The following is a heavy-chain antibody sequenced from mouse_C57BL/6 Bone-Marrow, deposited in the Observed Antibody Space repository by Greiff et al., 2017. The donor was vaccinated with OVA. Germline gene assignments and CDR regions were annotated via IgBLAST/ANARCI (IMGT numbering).Heavy chain of an antibody. J-gene: IGHJ2*01. CDR1: GYAFSSYW. CDR3: ARGYF. Sequence: QLQQSGAELVKPGASVEISCKASGYAFSSYWMNWVKQRPGTGLEWIGQIYPGDGVTNYNGKVKGKATMTADKSSSTAYMQLSSVTSEDSAVYFCARGYFWGQGTTLTVSS. CDR2: IYPGDGVT. V-gene: IGHV1-80*01.